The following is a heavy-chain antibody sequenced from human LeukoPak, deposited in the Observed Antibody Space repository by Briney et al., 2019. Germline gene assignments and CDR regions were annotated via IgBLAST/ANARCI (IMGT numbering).Heavy chain of an antibody. Sequence: GGSLRLSCAASGFTFSSYAMHWVRQAPGKGLEWVAFIRYDGSNKYYADSVKGRFTISRDNSKNTLYLQMNGLRAEDTAVYYCARDTSGELAYWGQGTLVTVSS. CDR3: ARDTSGELAY. D-gene: IGHD3-10*01. CDR1: GFTFSSYA. CDR2: IRYDGSNK. J-gene: IGHJ4*02. V-gene: IGHV3-30*02.